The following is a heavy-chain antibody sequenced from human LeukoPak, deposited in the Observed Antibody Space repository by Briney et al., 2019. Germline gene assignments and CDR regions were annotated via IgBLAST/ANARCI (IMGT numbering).Heavy chain of an antibody. V-gene: IGHV3-7*04. Sequence: GGSLRLSCAASGFTFSNYGMHWVRQAPGKGLEWVANIKQDGSEKYYVDSVKGRFTISRDNAKNSLYLQMNSLRAEDTAVYYCARVAYCGGDCYSLYYFDYWGQGTLVTVSS. CDR3: ARVAYCGGDCYSLYYFDY. J-gene: IGHJ4*02. D-gene: IGHD2-21*02. CDR1: GFTFSNYG. CDR2: IKQDGSEK.